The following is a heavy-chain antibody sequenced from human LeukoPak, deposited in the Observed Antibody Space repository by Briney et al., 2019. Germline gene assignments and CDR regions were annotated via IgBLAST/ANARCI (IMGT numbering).Heavy chain of an antibody. V-gene: IGHV4-39*01. J-gene: IGHJ5*02. D-gene: IGHD6-19*01. CDR1: GGSISSSSYY. CDR3: ARHPGEQWLNNWFDP. Sequence: PSETLSLTCTVSGGSISSSSYYWGWIRQPPGKGLEWIGSIYYSGSTYYNPSLKSRVTISVDTSKNQFSLKLSSVTAADTAVYYCARHPGEQWLNNWFDPWGQGTLVTVSS. CDR2: IYYSGST.